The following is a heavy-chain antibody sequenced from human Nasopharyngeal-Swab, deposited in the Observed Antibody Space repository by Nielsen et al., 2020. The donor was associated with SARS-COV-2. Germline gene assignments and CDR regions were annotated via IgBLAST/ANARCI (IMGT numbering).Heavy chain of an antibody. CDR2: INHSGST. D-gene: IGHD6-13*01. V-gene: IGHV4-34*01. CDR1: GGSFSGYY. J-gene: IGHJ2*01. CDR3: ARAIVLYSSSWFPSGWYFDL. Sequence: SETLSLTCAVYGGSFSGYYWSWIRQPPGKGLEWIGEINHSGSTNYNPSLKSRVTISEDTSKNQFSLKLSSVTAADTAVYYCARAIVLYSSSWFPSGWYFDLWGRGTLVTVSS.